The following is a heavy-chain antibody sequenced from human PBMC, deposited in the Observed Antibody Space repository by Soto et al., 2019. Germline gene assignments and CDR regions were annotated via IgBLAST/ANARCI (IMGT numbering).Heavy chain of an antibody. J-gene: IGHJ2*01. CDR3: ARGRYYGSGTPIKYFDL. D-gene: IGHD3-10*01. CDR2: IFYSGST. V-gene: IGHV4-59*01. Sequence: QVQLQESGPGLVKPSETLSRTCTVTGGYISPYFWSWIRQPPGKGLEWIGYIFYSGSTNYNPSLTRRVTISVDTSKNQFSLKLSSVTAADTAVYYCARGRYYGSGTPIKYFDLWGRGTLVTVSS. CDR1: GGYISPYF.